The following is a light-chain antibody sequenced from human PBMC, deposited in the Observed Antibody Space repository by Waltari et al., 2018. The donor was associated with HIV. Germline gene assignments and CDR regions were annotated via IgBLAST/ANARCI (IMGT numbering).Light chain of an antibody. CDR1: QDISTY. Sequence: AIRMTQSPSSLSASTGDSVTITCRASQDISTYVAWYQQKPGKAPNLLMSGASTPESGVPSRFIGSGSGTDFTLTISCLQPEDFATYYCQHYYNDPYTFGPGTKVDI. V-gene: IGKV1-8*01. CDR2: GAS. CDR3: QHYYNDPYT. J-gene: IGKJ3*01.